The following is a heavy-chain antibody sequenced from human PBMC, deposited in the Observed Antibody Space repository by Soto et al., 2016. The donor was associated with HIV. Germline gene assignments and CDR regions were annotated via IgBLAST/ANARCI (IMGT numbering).Heavy chain of an antibody. CDR3: AKWAYCSGGTCSEASPLDY. D-gene: IGHD2-15*01. V-gene: IGHV3-23*01. J-gene: IGHJ4*02. Sequence: EVHLLESGGGLVQSGGSLRLSCAASGLTFSNYAMSWVRQAPGKGLEWVSGISAGGGSRYYADLVRGRFTISRDNFKNTLYLQMNSLRAEDTAVYYCAKWAYCSGGTCSEASPLDYWGQGTLVTVSS. CDR2: ISAGGGSR. CDR1: GLTFSNYA.